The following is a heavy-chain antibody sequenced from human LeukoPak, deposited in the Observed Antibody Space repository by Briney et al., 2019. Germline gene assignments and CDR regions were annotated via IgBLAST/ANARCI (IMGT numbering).Heavy chain of an antibody. Sequence: ASVTVSCKASGYTIDSDGISWVRQAPGQGIEWMGWNNGYNGNTKYGQKSQGRVAMTTDKSTSTAYMEPRSLTSGDTAVYYSTRGDIYWDYWGQGTLVTVSS. V-gene: IGHV1-18*01. CDR3: TRGDIYWDY. CDR1: GYTIDSDG. CDR2: NNGYNGNT. J-gene: IGHJ4*02.